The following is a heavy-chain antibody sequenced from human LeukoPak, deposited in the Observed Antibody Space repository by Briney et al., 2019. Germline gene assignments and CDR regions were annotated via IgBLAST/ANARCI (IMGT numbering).Heavy chain of an antibody. CDR1: GFTFSSYA. J-gene: IGHJ5*02. CDR2: ISYDGSNK. Sequence: PGGSLRLSCAASGFTFSSYAMHWVRQAPGKGLEWVAVISYDGSNKYYADSVKGRFTISRDNSKNTLYLQMNSLRAEDTAVYYCARDYAIDYGENWFDPWGQGTLVTVSS. CDR3: ARDYAIDYGENWFDP. D-gene: IGHD4-17*01. V-gene: IGHV3-30-3*01.